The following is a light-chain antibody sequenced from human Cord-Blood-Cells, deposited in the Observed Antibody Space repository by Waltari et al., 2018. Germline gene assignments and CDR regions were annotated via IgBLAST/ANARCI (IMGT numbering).Light chain of an antibody. CDR3: SSYTSSSTLV. V-gene: IGLV2-14*01. Sequence: QSALTQPASVSGSPGQSIPISCTGTSSDAGGYNYVSWYQQHPGKAPKLMIYEVSNRPSGVSNRFSGSKSGNTASLTISGLQAEDEADYYCSSYTSSSTLVFGTGTKVTVL. J-gene: IGLJ1*01. CDR1: SSDAGGYNY. CDR2: EVS.